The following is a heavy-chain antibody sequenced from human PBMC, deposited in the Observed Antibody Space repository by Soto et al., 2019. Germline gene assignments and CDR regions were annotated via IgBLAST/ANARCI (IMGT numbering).Heavy chain of an antibody. CDR3: ARDWGDYYDSSGYRDAFDI. J-gene: IGHJ3*02. CDR1: GYTFTSYA. CDR2: INAGNGNT. Sequence: ASVKVSCKASGYTFTSYAMHWVRQAPGQRLEWMGWINAGNGNTKYSQKFQGRVTITRDTSASTAYMELSSLRSEDTAVYYCARDWGDYYDSSGYRDAFDIWGQGTMVTVSS. V-gene: IGHV1-3*01. D-gene: IGHD3-22*01.